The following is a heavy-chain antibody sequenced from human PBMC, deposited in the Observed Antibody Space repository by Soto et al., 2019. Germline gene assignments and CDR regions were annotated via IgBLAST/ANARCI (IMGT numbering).Heavy chain of an antibody. CDR2: ISAYNGNT. V-gene: IGHV1-18*01. CDR1: GYTFTSYG. Sequence: GASVKVSCKASGYTFTSYGISWVRQAPGQGLEWMGWISAYNGNTNYAQKLQGRVTMTTDTSTSTAYMELRSLRSDDTAVYYCAREIPPTQLRYFDWTGFGDYWGQGTLVTVSS. J-gene: IGHJ4*02. D-gene: IGHD3-9*01. CDR3: AREIPPTQLRYFDWTGFGDY.